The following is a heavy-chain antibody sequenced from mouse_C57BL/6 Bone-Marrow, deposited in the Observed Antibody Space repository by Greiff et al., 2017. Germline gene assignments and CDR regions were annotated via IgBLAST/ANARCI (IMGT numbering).Heavy chain of an antibody. CDR1: GYTFTSYW. Sequence: QVQLQQPGAELVMPGASVKLSCKASGYTFTSYWMHWVKQRPGQGLEWIGEIDPSDSYTNYNQKFKGKSTLTVDKSSSTAYMQLSSLTSEDSAVYYCARFDGYYPSWFAYWRQGTLVTVSA. D-gene: IGHD2-3*01. J-gene: IGHJ3*01. V-gene: IGHV1-69*01. CDR2: IDPSDSYT. CDR3: ARFDGYYPSWFAY.